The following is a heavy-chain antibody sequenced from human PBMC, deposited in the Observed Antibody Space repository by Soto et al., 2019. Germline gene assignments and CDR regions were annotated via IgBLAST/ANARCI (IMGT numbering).Heavy chain of an antibody. CDR3: ASSHYDFWSGHFDY. V-gene: IGHV4-59*12. J-gene: IGHJ4*02. CDR1: GGSISSYY. Sequence: PSETLSLTCTVSGGSISSYYWSWIRQPPGKGLEWIGYIYYSGSTNYNPSLKSRVTISVDTSKNQFSLKLSSVTAADTAVYYCASSHYDFWSGHFDYWGQGTLVTV. D-gene: IGHD3-3*01. CDR2: IYYSGST.